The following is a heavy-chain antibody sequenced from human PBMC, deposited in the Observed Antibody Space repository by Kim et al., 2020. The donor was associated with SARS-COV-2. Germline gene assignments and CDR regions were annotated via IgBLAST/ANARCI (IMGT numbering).Heavy chain of an antibody. CDR2: TRNKANSYTT. CDR3: AREYSYYDFWSGYHKYYYYGMDV. CDR1: GFTFSDHY. V-gene: IGHV3-72*01. D-gene: IGHD3-3*01. Sequence: GGSLRLSCAASGFTFSDHYMDWVRQAPGKGLEWVGRTRNKANSYTTEYAASVKGRFTISRDDSKNSLYLQMNSLKTEDTAVYYCAREYSYYDFWSGYHKYYYYGMDVWGQGTTVTVSS. J-gene: IGHJ6*02.